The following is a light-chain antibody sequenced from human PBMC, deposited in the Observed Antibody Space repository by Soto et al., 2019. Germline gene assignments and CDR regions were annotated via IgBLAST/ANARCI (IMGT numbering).Light chain of an antibody. V-gene: IGKV3-20*01. CDR2: GAS. CDR3: KQYARSPPFT. Sequence: EIVLTQSPGTLSLSPGERATLSCRASQSVSSAYLAWYQHKPGQAPRLLIYGASNRSTGIPDRFSGSGSGTDFTLTISSLEPEDFAVYFCKQYARSPPFTFGQGTKVEIK. J-gene: IGKJ2*01. CDR1: QSVSSAY.